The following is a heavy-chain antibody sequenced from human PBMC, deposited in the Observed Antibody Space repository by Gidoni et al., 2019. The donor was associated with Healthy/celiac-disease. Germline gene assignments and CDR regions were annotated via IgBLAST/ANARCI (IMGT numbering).Heavy chain of an antibody. CDR2: ISGSGGST. CDR1: GFTFRSYA. D-gene: IGHD6-13*01. Sequence: EVQLLESGGGLVQPGGSLRPSCAAPGFTFRSYAMSWVRQAPGKGLEWVSAISGSGGSTYYADSVKGRFTISRDNSKNTLYLQMYSLRAEDTAVYYCAKIFSGIAAAVVGYWGQGTLVTVSS. CDR3: AKIFSGIAAAVVGY. J-gene: IGHJ4*02. V-gene: IGHV3-23*01.